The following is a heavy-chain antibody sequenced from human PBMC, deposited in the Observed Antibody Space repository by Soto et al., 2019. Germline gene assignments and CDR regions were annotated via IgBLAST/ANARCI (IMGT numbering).Heavy chain of an antibody. D-gene: IGHD3-22*01. CDR1: GDSVSNNNAA. J-gene: IGHJ4*02. Sequence: SQTLSLTCGISGDSVSNNNAAWNWIRQSPSRGLEWLGRTYYRSEWRYDYAVSVKGRININPDTSKNHFSLQLNSVTPEDTAVYYCARGGYYSVLTWGQGTQVTVSS. CDR2: TYYRSEWRY. CDR3: ARGGYYSVLT. V-gene: IGHV6-1*01.